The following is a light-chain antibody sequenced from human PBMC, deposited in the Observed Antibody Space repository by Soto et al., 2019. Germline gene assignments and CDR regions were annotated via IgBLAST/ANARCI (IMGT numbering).Light chain of an antibody. CDR3: QSYDSSNHWV. J-gene: IGLJ3*02. CDR1: SGSIASNY. CDR2: EDN. V-gene: IGLV6-57*02. Sequence: NFMLTQPHSVSESPGKTVTISCTGSSGSIASNYVQWYQQRPGSAPNTVIYEDNQRPSGVPDRFSGSIDSSSNSASLTISGLKTEDEADYYCQSYDSSNHWVFGGGTKLTVL.